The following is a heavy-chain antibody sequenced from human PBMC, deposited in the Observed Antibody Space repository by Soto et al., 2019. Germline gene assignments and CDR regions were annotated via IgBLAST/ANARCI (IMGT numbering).Heavy chain of an antibody. CDR1: GFTFRTYG. CDR2: ISNDGSNE. D-gene: IGHD3-16*01. J-gene: IGHJ6*03. CDR3: AKGGAGYYYYYMDV. Sequence: QVQLVESGGGVVQPGTSLRLSCAASGFTFRTYGMYWARQAPGKGLVWVAIISNDGSNEYYADSVKGRFTISRDNSKNTLNLEMNSLRAEDTAIYYCAKGGAGYYYYYMDVWGKGTTVTVSS. V-gene: IGHV3-30*18.